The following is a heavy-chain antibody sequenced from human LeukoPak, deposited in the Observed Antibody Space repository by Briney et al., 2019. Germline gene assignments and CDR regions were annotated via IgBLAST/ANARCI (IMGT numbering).Heavy chain of an antibody. Sequence: GGSLRLSCAASGFTFSSYEMNWVRQAPGKGLEWVANIKQDGSEKYYVDSVKGRFTISRDNAKNSLYLQMNSLRAEDTAVYYCAREAVAATFFDYWGQGTLVTVSS. V-gene: IGHV3-7*01. CDR2: IKQDGSEK. CDR3: AREAVAATFFDY. D-gene: IGHD6-19*01. CDR1: GFTFSSYE. J-gene: IGHJ4*02.